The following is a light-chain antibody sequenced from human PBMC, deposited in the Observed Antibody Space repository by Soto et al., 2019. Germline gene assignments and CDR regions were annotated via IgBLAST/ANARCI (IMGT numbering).Light chain of an antibody. CDR3: SSYAGNNNYV. CDR1: ISDVGGYDY. CDR2: DVT. Sequence: QSVLSQPLSASVSPGLSVSISCTGTISDVGGYDYVSWYQQHPGKAPKVMIYDVTKRPSGVPDRFSGSKSGNTASLSVSGLQAEDEADYYCSSYAGNNNYVLGTGTKVTVL. J-gene: IGLJ1*01. V-gene: IGLV2-8*01.